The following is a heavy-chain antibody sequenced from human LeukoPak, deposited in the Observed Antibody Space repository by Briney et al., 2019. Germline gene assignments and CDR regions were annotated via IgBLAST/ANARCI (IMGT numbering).Heavy chain of an antibody. V-gene: IGHV3-23*01. CDR1: GFTFSSYA. Sequence: GGSLRLSCAASGFTFSSYAMSWVRQAPGKGLEWVSAISGSGGSTYYADSVKGRFTISRDNSKNTLYLQMNSLRAEDTAVYYCAKDTGGYYDSSGYSGWGQGTLVTVSS. CDR2: ISGSGGST. D-gene: IGHD3-22*01. J-gene: IGHJ4*02. CDR3: AKDTGGYYDSSGYSG.